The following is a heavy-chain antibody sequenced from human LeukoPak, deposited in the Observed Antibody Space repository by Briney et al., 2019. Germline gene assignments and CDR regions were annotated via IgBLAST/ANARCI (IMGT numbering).Heavy chain of an antibody. V-gene: IGHV3-33*01. Sequence: GGSLRLSCAASGFTFSSYGMHWVRQAPGKGLEWVAVIWYDGGNKYYADSVKGRFTISRDNSKNTLYLQMNSLRAEDTAVYYCAREGRWLPFDYWGQGTLVTVSS. J-gene: IGHJ4*02. D-gene: IGHD5-12*01. CDR3: AREGRWLPFDY. CDR2: IWYDGGNK. CDR1: GFTFSSYG.